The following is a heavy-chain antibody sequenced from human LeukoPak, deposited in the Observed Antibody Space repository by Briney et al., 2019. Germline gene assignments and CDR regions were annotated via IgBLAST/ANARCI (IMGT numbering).Heavy chain of an antibody. Sequence: PGGSLRLSCAASGFTFSSYSMNWVRQAPGKGLEWVSSISSSSGYIYYADSVKGRFTISRDNAKNSLYLQMNSLRAEDTAVYYCAREIGGLLKVLDYWGQGTLVTVSS. D-gene: IGHD3-10*01. CDR3: AREIGGLLKVLDY. J-gene: IGHJ4*02. V-gene: IGHV3-21*01. CDR1: GFTFSSYS. CDR2: ISSSSGYI.